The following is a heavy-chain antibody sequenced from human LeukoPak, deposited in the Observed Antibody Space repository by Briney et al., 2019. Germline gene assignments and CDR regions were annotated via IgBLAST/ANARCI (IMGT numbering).Heavy chain of an antibody. CDR1: GFTFSSYE. J-gene: IGHJ3*01. Sequence: GGSLRLSCAASGFTFSSYEMNWVRQAPGKGLEWASYISNSGGTIYYADSVKGRFTISRDNAKNSLYLQINSLRAEDTAVYYCATESRGPFDFWGQGTMVTVSS. CDR2: ISNSGGTI. D-gene: IGHD3-10*01. V-gene: IGHV3-48*03. CDR3: ATESRGPFDF.